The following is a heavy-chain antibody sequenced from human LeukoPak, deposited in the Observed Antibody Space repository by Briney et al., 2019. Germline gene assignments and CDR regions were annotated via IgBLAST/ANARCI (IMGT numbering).Heavy chain of an antibody. J-gene: IGHJ4*02. CDR2: IIPIFGTA. D-gene: IGHD3-22*01. CDR1: GGTFSSYA. Sequence: SLKVSCKASGGTFSSYAISWVRQAPGQGLEWMGGIIPIFGTANYAQKFQGRVTITADESTSTAYMELSSLRSEDTAVYYCARDYYDSSGRLRGLDYWGQGTLVTVSS. CDR3: ARDYYDSSGRLRGLDY. V-gene: IGHV1-69*13.